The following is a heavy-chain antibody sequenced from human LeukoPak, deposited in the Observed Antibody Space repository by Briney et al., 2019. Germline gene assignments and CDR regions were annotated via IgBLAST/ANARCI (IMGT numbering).Heavy chain of an antibody. D-gene: IGHD3-22*01. CDR1: GFTVSSNY. V-gene: IGHV3-66*01. Sequence: GGSLRLSCAASGFTVSSNYMSWVRQAPGKGLEWVSVIYSGGSTYYADSVKGRFTISRDNSKNTLYLQMNSLRAEDTAVYYCAKVPTYYYDSSGYYYPFFDYWGQGTLVTVSS. J-gene: IGHJ4*02. CDR2: IYSGGST. CDR3: AKVPTYYYDSSGYYYPFFDY.